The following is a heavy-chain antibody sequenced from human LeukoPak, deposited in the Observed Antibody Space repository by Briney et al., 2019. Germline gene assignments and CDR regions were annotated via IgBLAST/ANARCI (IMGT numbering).Heavy chain of an antibody. CDR3: ARTTSSIAARGNWFDP. CDR2: IIPIFGTA. CDR1: GGTFSSYA. V-gene: IGHV1-69*05. Sequence: ASVKVSCKASGGTFSSYAISWVRQAPGQGLEWMGGIIPIFGTANYAQKFQGRVTITTDESTSTAYMELSSLRSEDTAVYYCARTTSSIAARGNWFDPWGQGTLVTVSS. D-gene: IGHD6-6*01. J-gene: IGHJ5*02.